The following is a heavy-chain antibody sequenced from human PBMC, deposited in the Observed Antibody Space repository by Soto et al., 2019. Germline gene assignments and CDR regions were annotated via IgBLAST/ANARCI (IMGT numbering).Heavy chain of an antibody. D-gene: IGHD3-3*01. Sequence: GGSLRLSCAGSGFIFDDHAMHWVRQVPGRGLEWVSGISWDSGITDYGDSVKGRFTISRDNAKNSLYLQMNSLRPEDTAIYYCSKDDGGVWSAPRGGSYPYFGMDVCGQGPTVTVYS. CDR3: SKDDGGVWSAPRGGSYPYFGMDV. CDR2: ISWDSGIT. CDR1: GFIFDDHA. J-gene: IGHJ6*02. V-gene: IGHV3-9*01.